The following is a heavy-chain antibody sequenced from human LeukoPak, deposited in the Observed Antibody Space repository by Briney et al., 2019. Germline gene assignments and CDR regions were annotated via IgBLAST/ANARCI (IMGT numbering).Heavy chain of an antibody. J-gene: IGHJ6*04. V-gene: IGHV1-8*03. CDR2: MNPNSGNT. Sequence: GASVKVSCKASGYTFTSYDINWVRQATGQGLEWMGWMNPNSGNTGYAQKFQGRVTITRNTSISTAYMELSSLRSEDTAVYYCAREGVGAEGMDVWGKGTTVTVSS. CDR3: AREGVGAEGMDV. D-gene: IGHD1-26*01. CDR1: GYTFTSYD.